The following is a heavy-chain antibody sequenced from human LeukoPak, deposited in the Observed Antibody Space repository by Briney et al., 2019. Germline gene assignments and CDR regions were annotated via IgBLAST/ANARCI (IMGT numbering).Heavy chain of an antibody. Sequence: SETLSLTCTVSGGSISSYYWSWIRQPPGKGLEWVGYIYYSGSTNYNPSLKSRVTISVDTSKNQFSLKLSSVTAADTAVYYCARDSMGSGYWGQGTLVTVSS. CDR2: IYYSGST. V-gene: IGHV4-59*01. CDR3: ARDSMGSGY. J-gene: IGHJ4*02. D-gene: IGHD3-10*01. CDR1: GGSISSYY.